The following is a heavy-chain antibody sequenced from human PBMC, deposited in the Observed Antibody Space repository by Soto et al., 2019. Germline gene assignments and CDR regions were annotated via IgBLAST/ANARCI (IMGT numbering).Heavy chain of an antibody. CDR2: IIPIFGTA. D-gene: IGHD3-22*01. Sequence: ASVKVSCKASGGTFSSYAISWVRQAPGQGLEWMGGIIPIFGTANYAQKFQGRVTITADESTSTAYMELSSLRSEDTAVYYCARDLSLPPEVIVVVRPSSWHAFDIWGQGTMLTVSS. J-gene: IGHJ3*02. CDR3: ARDLSLPPEVIVVVRPSSWHAFDI. CDR1: GGTFSSYA. V-gene: IGHV1-69*13.